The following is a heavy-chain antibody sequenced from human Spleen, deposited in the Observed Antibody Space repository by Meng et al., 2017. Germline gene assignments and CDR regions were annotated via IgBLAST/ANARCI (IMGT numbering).Heavy chain of an antibody. J-gene: IGHJ4*02. D-gene: IGHD4-11*01. Sequence: QGQLQQWGAGLLKPSETLSLTCVVSGGSFSDYYWSWIRQPPGKGLEWIGEINHSGSTNYNPSLESRATISVDTSQNNLSLKLSSVTAADSAVYYCARGPTTVAHDFDYWGQGTLVTASS. CDR3: ARGPTTVAHDFDY. V-gene: IGHV4-34*01. CDR2: INHSGST. CDR1: GGSFSDYY.